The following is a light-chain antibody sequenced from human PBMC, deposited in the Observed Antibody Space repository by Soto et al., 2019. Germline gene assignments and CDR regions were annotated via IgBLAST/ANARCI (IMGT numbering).Light chain of an antibody. Sequence: QSVLTQPASVSGSPGQSIIISCTGTSSDADAYNYVSWYQHHPGKAPKLLIYDVSNRPSGISNRFSGSKSGNTASLTISGLLPEDEADYFCSSYTSSTILFGGGTKVTVL. J-gene: IGLJ2*01. CDR3: SSYTSSTIL. CDR2: DVS. CDR1: SSDADAYNY. V-gene: IGLV2-14*03.